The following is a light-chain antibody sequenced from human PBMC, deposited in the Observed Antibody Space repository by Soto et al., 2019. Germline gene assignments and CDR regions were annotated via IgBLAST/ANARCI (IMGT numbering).Light chain of an antibody. J-gene: IGLJ1*01. Sequence: QSVLTQPASVSGSPGQSITMSCTGTSSDVGAYNYVSWYQQRPGKAPKLMIYEVSNRPSGVSSRFSGSKSDNTASLTISGLQAEDEADYYCSSYTGSSTLVFGTGTKLTVL. CDR3: SSYTGSSTLV. CDR2: EVS. CDR1: SSDVGAYNY. V-gene: IGLV2-14*01.